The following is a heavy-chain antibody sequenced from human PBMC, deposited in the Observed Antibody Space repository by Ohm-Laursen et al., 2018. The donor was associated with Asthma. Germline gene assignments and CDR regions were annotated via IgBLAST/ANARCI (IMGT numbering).Heavy chain of an antibody. D-gene: IGHD4-23*01. CDR3: ARGVDYGGNHLDS. Sequence: TLSLTCTVSGGTISSGGHYWNWIRQGPGKGLEWIGNIYDSGMTYYKASLKSRITISVDSSKNQLSLKLTSVTAADTAVYYCARGVDYGGNHLDSWGQGTLVTVSA. V-gene: IGHV4-31*03. CDR2: IYDSGMT. CDR1: GGTISSGGHY. J-gene: IGHJ4*02.